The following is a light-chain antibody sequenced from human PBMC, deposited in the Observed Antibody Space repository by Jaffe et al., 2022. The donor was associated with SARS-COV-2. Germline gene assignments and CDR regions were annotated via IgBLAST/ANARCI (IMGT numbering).Light chain of an antibody. CDR2: GAS. V-gene: IGKV3-20*01. Sequence: EVVLTQSPGTLSLSPGERATLSCRASQSDSSRYLAWYQQKPGQAPRLLIYGASSRATGIPDRFSGSGSGADFTLTISRLEPEDFAVYYCQHYGTSLYTFGQGTKLEIK. CDR3: QHYGTSLYT. CDR1: QSDSSRY. J-gene: IGKJ2*01.